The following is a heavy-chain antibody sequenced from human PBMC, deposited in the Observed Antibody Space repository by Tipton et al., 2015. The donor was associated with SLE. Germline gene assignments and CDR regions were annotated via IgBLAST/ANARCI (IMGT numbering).Heavy chain of an antibody. V-gene: IGHV6-1*01. CDR3: ARGLTVTYYYYYYYRDV. D-gene: IGHD4-11*01. J-gene: IGHJ6*03. Sequence: GLVKPSQTLSLTCAISGDSVSSNSAAWNWIRQSPSRGLEWLGRTYYRSKWYNDYAVSVKSRITINPDTSKNQFSLQLNSVTPEDTAVYYCARGLTVTYYYYYYYRDVWGKGTTVSVSS. CDR2: TYYRSKWYN. CDR1: GDSVSSNSAA.